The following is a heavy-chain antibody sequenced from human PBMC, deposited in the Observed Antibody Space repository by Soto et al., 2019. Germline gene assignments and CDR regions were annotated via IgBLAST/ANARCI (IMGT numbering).Heavy chain of an antibody. J-gene: IGHJ6*02. Sequence: ASVKVSCKASGYTFTSYAMHWVRQAPGQRLEWMGWINAGNGNAKYSQRFQGRVTIVRDTSARTAYMELSSLRSEDTAVYYCARSSFYGSGSWDYYGLDVWGQGTTVTVSS. V-gene: IGHV1-3*01. CDR1: GYTFTSYA. D-gene: IGHD3-10*01. CDR3: ARSSFYGSGSWDYYGLDV. CDR2: INAGNGNA.